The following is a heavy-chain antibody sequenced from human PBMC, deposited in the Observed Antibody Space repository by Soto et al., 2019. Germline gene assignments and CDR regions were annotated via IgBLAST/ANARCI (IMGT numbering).Heavy chain of an antibody. CDR3: ARMYSSGSGWFHP. CDR1: GYSITAGGYH. J-gene: IGHJ5*02. D-gene: IGHD6-19*01. Sequence: SETLSLTCFVSGYSITAGGYHWSWIRHHPGKGLEWIGSFYSSGSIIYNPSLRSRVSISGDTSSNQFSMSLTSVTAADTARYYCARMYSSGSGWFHPWGQGTLVTVSS. CDR2: FYSSGSI. V-gene: IGHV4-31*03.